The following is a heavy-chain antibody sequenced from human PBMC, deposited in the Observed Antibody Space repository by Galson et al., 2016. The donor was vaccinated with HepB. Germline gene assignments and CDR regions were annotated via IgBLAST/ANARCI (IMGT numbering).Heavy chain of an antibody. CDR2: ISYGGDKV. CDR3: VRDNIGVVTSFDF. V-gene: IGHV3-23*01. D-gene: IGHD4-23*01. Sequence: SLRLSCAASGFTFSHRAMNWVRQAPGKGLEWVAAISYGGDKVFYTDSVRGRFTISRDNSMNTLFLRMDSLRDDDTAVYYCVRDNIGVVTSFDFWGQGTLVAVSS. CDR1: GFTFSHRA. J-gene: IGHJ4*02.